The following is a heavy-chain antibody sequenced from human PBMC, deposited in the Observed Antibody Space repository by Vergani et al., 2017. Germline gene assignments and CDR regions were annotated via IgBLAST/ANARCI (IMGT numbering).Heavy chain of an antibody. Sequence: QLQLQESGSGLVKPSQTLSLTCAVSGGSISSGGYSWGWIRQPPGKGLEWIGYIYHSGSTYYNPSLKSRVTISVDRSKNQFSLKLSSVTAADTAVYYCARADSSGYYYRAFDIWGQGTMVTVSS. CDR2: IYHSGST. V-gene: IGHV4-30-2*01. CDR1: GGSISSGGYS. CDR3: ARADSSGYYYRAFDI. J-gene: IGHJ3*02. D-gene: IGHD3-22*01.